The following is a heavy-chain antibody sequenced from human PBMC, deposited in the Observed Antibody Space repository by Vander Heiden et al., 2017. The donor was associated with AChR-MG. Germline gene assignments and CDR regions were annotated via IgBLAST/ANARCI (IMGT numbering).Heavy chain of an antibody. CDR1: GLTFPQYP. J-gene: IGHJ5*02. V-gene: IGHV3-23*01. CDR3: AKGVFVVVVVGTQDNCFDA. CDR2: ISGSDGRV. Sequence: EVQLLVSGGTWVQPGGSLRLSCPAPGLTFPQYPMSWVRHAPGKGLEWVSGISGSDGRVYYADSVKGRFTIARDNSKNTLYLQMNSLTDEDTAVYYCAKGVFVVVVVGTQDNCFDAWGQGTLVTVSS. D-gene: IGHD2-15*01.